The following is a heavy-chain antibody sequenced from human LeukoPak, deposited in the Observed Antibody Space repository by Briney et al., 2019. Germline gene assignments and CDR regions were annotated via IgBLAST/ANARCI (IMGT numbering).Heavy chain of an antibody. Sequence: GGSLRLSCAVSGFTVSSNYMSWVRQAPGKGLKWVSVIYSGGSTYYADSVKGRFTISRDNSKNTLYLQMNSLRAEDTAVYYCARVYSGSYYAWFDPWGQGTLVTVSS. J-gene: IGHJ5*02. CDR2: IYSGGST. CDR3: ARVYSGSYYAWFDP. CDR1: GFTVSSNY. D-gene: IGHD1-26*01. V-gene: IGHV3-53*01.